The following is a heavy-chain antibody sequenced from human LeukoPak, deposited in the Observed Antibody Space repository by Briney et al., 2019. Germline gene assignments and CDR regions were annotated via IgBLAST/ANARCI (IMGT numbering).Heavy chain of an antibody. CDR1: GGTFSSHA. Sequence: GASVKVSCKASGGTFSSHAISWVRQAPGQGLEWMGGIIPIFGTANYARKFQDRVTITADKSTSTAYMELSSLRSEDTAVYYCARAPDYGDYGPAFDIWGQGTMVTVSS. CDR2: IIPIFGTA. CDR3: ARAPDYGDYGPAFDI. D-gene: IGHD4-17*01. V-gene: IGHV1-69*06. J-gene: IGHJ3*02.